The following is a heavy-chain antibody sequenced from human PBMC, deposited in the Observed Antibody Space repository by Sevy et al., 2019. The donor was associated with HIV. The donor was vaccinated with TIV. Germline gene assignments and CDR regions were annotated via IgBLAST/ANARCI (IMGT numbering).Heavy chain of an antibody. J-gene: IGHJ4*02. D-gene: IGHD6-19*01. CDR3: ARDDRPYSSGWPGVDY. CDR1: GFTFSSYA. V-gene: IGHV3-30-3*01. CDR2: ISYDGSNK. Sequence: GGSLRLSCAASGFTFSSYAMHWVRQAPGKGLEWVAVISYDGSNKYYADSVKGRFTISRDNSKNTLYLQMNSLSAEDTAVYYCARDDRPYSSGWPGVDYWGQGTLVTVSS.